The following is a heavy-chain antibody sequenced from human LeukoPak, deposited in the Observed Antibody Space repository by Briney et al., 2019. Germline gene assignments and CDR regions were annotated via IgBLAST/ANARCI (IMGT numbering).Heavy chain of an antibody. Sequence: GGSLRLSCAASGFTFSSYAMSWVRQAPGKGLEWVSAISGSGGSTYYADSVKGRFTISRDNSKNTLYLQMNSLRAEDTAVYYCAKDRGGKYCSGGSCHFDYWGQGTLVTVSS. D-gene: IGHD2-15*01. CDR2: ISGSGGST. V-gene: IGHV3-23*01. CDR1: GFTFSSYA. J-gene: IGHJ4*02. CDR3: AKDRGGKYCSGGSCHFDY.